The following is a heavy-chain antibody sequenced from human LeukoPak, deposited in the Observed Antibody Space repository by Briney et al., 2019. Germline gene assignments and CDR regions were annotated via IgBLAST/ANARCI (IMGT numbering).Heavy chain of an antibody. D-gene: IGHD6-13*01. J-gene: IGHJ6*03. V-gene: IGHV4-59*01. CDR2: IHYTGST. Sequence: SETLSLTCTVSGVSISSYYWSWIRQSPGKGLEWVGYIHYTGSTNYNPSLKSRVTISVDTSKNQFSLKLSSVTAADTAVYYCARDSSTYALHYYYMDVWGKGTTVTVSS. CDR3: ARDSSTYALHYYYMDV. CDR1: GVSISSYY.